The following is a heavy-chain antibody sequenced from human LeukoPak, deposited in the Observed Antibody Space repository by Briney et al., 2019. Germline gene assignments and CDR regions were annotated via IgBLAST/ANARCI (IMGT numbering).Heavy chain of an antibody. CDR2: TSGSGGST. D-gene: IGHD1-26*01. Sequence: GGSLRLSCAASGFTISSFTLNWVRQAPGKGLEWVSATSGSGGSTYYADSVKGRFTVSRDNSKNTLYLQMNSLRAEDTAVYYCAKDQGYSGSYYLVYWGQGTLVTVSS. CDR1: GFTISSFT. J-gene: IGHJ4*02. V-gene: IGHV3-23*01. CDR3: AKDQGYSGSYYLVY.